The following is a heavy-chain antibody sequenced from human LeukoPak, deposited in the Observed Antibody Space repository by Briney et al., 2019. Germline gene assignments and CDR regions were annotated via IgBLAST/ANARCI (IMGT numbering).Heavy chain of an antibody. CDR1: GFSVSSYA. D-gene: IGHD6-19*01. CDR3: AKRSGYTTGWFFDF. V-gene: IGHV3-23*01. Sequence: GGSLKLSCAASGFSVSSYAMSWVRQAPGKGLEWVSSISGSGDNTYYAESVKGRFTISRDNSKNTLFLQMNSLRAEDTAVFYCAKRSGYTTGWFFDFWGQGTLVTVSS. CDR2: ISGSGDNT. J-gene: IGHJ4*02.